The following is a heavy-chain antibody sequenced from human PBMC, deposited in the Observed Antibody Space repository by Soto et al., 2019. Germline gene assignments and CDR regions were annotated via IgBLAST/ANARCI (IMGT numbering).Heavy chain of an antibody. V-gene: IGHV1-18*01. Sequence: ASVKVSCKASGYTFTSYGISWVRQAPGQGLEWMVWISAYNGNTNYAQKLQGRVTMTTDTSTSTAYMELRSLRSDDTAVYYCAWTIAAAGTFWFDPWGQGTLVTVSS. CDR1: GYTFTSYG. CDR3: AWTIAAAGTFWFDP. D-gene: IGHD6-13*01. CDR2: ISAYNGNT. J-gene: IGHJ5*02.